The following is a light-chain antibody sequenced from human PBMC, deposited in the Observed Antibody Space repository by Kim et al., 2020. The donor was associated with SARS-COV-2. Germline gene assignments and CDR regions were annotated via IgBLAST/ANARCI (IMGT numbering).Light chain of an antibody. CDR3: QSYDDSNRWV. V-gene: IGLV6-57*02. J-gene: IGLJ3*02. Sequence: KTVTVSCTGGSSNIAGNYVQWYQQRPASAATAVIYEDNERPSGVPDRFSGSIDSSSDSASLTISGLETEDEADYYCQSYDDSNRWVFGGGTQLTVL. CDR1: SSNIAGNY. CDR2: EDN.